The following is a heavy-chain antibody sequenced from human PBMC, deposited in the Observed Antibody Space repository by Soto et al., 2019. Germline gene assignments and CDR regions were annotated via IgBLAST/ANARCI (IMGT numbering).Heavy chain of an antibody. V-gene: IGHV1-2*02. Sequence: QMQLVQSGAEARKPGASVKVSCKTSGYTFTGYYLNWVRQAPGRGLELVGWINPKTGDTNNAQKFQGRVTMTTDTSISPGYMELSGLKSDDTAVYYCVTGDHLVRWGQGTRVTVSS. CDR3: VTGDHLVR. CDR2: INPKTGDT. D-gene: IGHD6-6*01. J-gene: IGHJ4*02. CDR1: GYTFTGYY.